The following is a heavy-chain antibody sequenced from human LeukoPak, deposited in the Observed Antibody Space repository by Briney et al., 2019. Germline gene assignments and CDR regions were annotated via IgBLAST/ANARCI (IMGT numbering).Heavy chain of an antibody. D-gene: IGHD3-22*01. J-gene: IGHJ4*02. Sequence: GGSLRLSCAASGFTFSSYAMHWVRQAPGKGLEWVSVIYSGGSTYYADSVKGRFTISRDNSKNTLYLQMNSLRAEDTAEYYCARGGYYYDSSGYSGEAYWGQGTLVTVSS. CDR2: IYSGGST. CDR3: ARGGYYYDSSGYSGEAY. V-gene: IGHV3-53*01. CDR1: GFTFSSYA.